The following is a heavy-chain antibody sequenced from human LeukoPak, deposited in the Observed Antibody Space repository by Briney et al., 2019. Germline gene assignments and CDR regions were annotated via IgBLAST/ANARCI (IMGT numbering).Heavy chain of an antibody. D-gene: IGHD1-14*01. CDR1: GFTLITND. Sequence: GGSLRLSCAASGFTLITNDMTWVRQAPGKGLEWVSVLYSDGNTKYADSVQGRFTISRDNSKNTLYLEMNSLSPDDTSVYYCARGVEPLAANTLAYWGQGTLVTVSS. CDR3: ARGVEPLAANTLAY. CDR2: LYSDGNT. J-gene: IGHJ4*02. V-gene: IGHV3-53*01.